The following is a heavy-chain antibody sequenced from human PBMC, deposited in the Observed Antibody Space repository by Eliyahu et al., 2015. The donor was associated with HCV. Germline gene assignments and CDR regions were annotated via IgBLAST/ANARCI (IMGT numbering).Heavy chain of an antibody. Sequence: EVQLVESGGGLVQPGGSXXLSCAASGFXFSSSWMAWVRQAPGKGLEWVANIKEDGSTKQYMDSVKGRFTISRDNAKNSLYLQMNSLRAEDTAVYYCARDTDGDLDYWGQGTLVTVSS. CDR3: ARDTDGDLDY. CDR1: GFXFSSSW. V-gene: IGHV3-7*03. CDR2: IKEDGSTK. D-gene: IGHD2-21*02. J-gene: IGHJ4*02.